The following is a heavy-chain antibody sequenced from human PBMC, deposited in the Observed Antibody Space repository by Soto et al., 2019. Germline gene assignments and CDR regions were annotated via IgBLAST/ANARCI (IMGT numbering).Heavy chain of an antibody. CDR3: PRDTSITIFGVLIKEDFDI. CDR1: VFSFSSYS. D-gene: IGHD3-3*01. J-gene: IGHJ3*02. CDR2: ISSSSSYI. Sequence: WLCXRLSGSACVFSFSSYSINGVRHAPGKGREWVSSISSSSSYIYYADSVKGRFTISRDNAKNSLYLQMNSLRAEDTAVYYCPRDTSITIFGVLIKEDFDIWGKGTMVTVSS. V-gene: IGHV3-21*01.